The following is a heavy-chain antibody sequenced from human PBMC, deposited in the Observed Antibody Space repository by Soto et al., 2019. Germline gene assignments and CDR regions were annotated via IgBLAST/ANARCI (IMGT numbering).Heavy chain of an antibody. CDR2: ISGSGAYT. CDR1: GFTFSTYA. D-gene: IGHD2-2*01. J-gene: IGHJ4*02. Sequence: PGGSLRLSCAASGFTFSTYAMNWARQPPGKGLEWVSSISGSGAYTYYADSVQGRFTISRDNSKNTLNLQMNSLRAEDTAVYYCARDRHPYSTKYYFDYWGQGTLVTVSS. V-gene: IGHV3-23*01. CDR3: ARDRHPYSTKYYFDY.